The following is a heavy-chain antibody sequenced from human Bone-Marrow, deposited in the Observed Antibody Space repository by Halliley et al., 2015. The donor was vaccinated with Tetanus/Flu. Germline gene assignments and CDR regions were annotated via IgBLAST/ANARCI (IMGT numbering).Heavy chain of an antibody. D-gene: IGHD6-13*01. V-gene: IGHV3-21*01. Sequence: GWVPSISSRICYTYHADPLKGRFPISRDNARNSLYLQRNSRRAEDPAVYYCARDRDGQQHPPDYWGQGTLVTVSS. CDR2: ISSRICYT. J-gene: IGHJ4*02. CDR3: ARDRDGQQHPPDY.